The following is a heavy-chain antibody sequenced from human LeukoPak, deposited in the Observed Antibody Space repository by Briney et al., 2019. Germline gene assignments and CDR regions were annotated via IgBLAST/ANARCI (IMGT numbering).Heavy chain of an antibody. D-gene: IGHD3-10*01. V-gene: IGHV4-30-2*01. J-gene: IGHJ4*02. CDR1: GGSISSGGFS. Sequence: TLSLTCAVSGGSISSGGFSWSWIGQPPGKGLEWIGYISHSGSTYYNQSLKSRVTISVDRSKNQCSLKLSSVTAADTAVYYCASKEASGSEPFDYWGQGTLVTVSS. CDR2: ISHSGST. CDR3: ASKEASGSEPFDY.